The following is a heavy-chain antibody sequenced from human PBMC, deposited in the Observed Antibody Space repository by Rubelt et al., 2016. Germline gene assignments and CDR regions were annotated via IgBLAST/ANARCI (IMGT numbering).Heavy chain of an antibody. J-gene: IGHJ5*02. D-gene: IGHD6-6*01. V-gene: IGHV4-34*01. CDR2: INHRGST. CDR1: GGSFSGYY. CDR3: ARVSIAARSPPENWFDP. Sequence: QVQLQQWGAGLLKLSETLSLTCAVYGGSFSGYYWSWIRQPPGKGLEWIGEINHRGSTNYNPSLKSRFTISVDTSKNQFSLKLSSVTAADTAVYYCARVSIAARSPPENWFDPWGQGTLVTVSS.